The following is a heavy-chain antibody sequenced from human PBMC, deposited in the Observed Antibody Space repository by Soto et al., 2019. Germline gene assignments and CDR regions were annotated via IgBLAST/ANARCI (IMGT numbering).Heavy chain of an antibody. V-gene: IGHV3-30*18. CDR3: AKDQYYYDSSGYYQLHYYYGMDV. Sequence: QVQLVESGGGVVQPGRSLRLSCAASGFTFSSYGMHWVRQAPGKGLEWVAGISYDGSNKYYADSVKGRFTISRDNSKNTLYLKMNSLRAEDTAVYYCAKDQYYYDSSGYYQLHYYYGMDVWGQGTTVTVSS. CDR1: GFTFSSYG. CDR2: ISYDGSNK. J-gene: IGHJ6*02. D-gene: IGHD3-22*01.